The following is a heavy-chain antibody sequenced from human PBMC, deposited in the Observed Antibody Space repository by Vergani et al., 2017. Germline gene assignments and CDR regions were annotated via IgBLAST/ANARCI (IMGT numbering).Heavy chain of an antibody. CDR2: IYHSGST. CDR3: ARNATRLLGFGEPRGFDP. CDR1: GYSISSCYY. J-gene: IGHJ5*02. Sequence: QVQLQESGPGLVKPSETLSLTCAVSGYSISSCYYWGWIRQPPGKGLEWIGIIYHSGSTYYNPSLKSRVTISVDTSKNQFSLKLISVTAADTAVYYGARNATRLLGFGEPRGFDPWGQGTLVTVSS. D-gene: IGHD3-10*01. V-gene: IGHV4-38-2*01.